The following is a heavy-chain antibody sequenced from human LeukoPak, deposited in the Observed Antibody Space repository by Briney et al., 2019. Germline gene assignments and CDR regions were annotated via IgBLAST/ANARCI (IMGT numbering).Heavy chain of an antibody. CDR2: ISSSSSTI. CDR1: GFTFSSYS. D-gene: IGHD1-26*01. Sequence: GGSLRLSCAASGFTFSSYSMNWVRQAPGKGLEWVSYISSSSSTIYYADSVKGRFTISRDNAKNSLYLQMNSLRAEDTAVYYCAKVVGATTAPFDYWGQGTLVTVSS. V-gene: IGHV3-48*01. CDR3: AKVVGATTAPFDY. J-gene: IGHJ4*02.